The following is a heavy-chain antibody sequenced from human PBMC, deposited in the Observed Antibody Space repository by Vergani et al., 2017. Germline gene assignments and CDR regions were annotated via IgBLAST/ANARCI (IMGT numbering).Heavy chain of an antibody. CDR1: GFTVSSNY. CDR3: ARGGGYCSGGSCLHYMDV. V-gene: IGHV3-66*01. D-gene: IGHD2-15*01. Sequence: EVQLVESGGGLVQPGGSLRLSCAASGFTVSSNYMSWVRQAPGKGLEWVSVIYSGGSTYYADSVKGRFTISRDNSKNSLYLQMNSLRAEDTAVYYCARGGGYCSGGSCLHYMDVWGKGTTVTVSS. J-gene: IGHJ6*03. CDR2: IYSGGST.